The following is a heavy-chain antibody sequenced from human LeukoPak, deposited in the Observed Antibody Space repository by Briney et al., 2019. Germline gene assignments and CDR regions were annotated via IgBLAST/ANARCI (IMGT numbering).Heavy chain of an antibody. J-gene: IGHJ4*02. Sequence: ASVRVSCKASGYTFTSYGISWVRQAPGQGLEWMGWISAYNGNTNYAQKLQGRVTMTTDTSTSTAYMELRSLRSDDTAVYYSAREPSGWYGSTYWGQGTLVTVSS. D-gene: IGHD6-19*01. CDR3: AREPSGWYGSTY. CDR1: GYTFTSYG. V-gene: IGHV1-18*01. CDR2: ISAYNGNT.